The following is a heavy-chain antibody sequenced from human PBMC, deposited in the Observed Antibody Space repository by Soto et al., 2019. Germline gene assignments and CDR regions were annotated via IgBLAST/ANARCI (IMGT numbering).Heavy chain of an antibody. Sequence: HPGGSLRLSCAASGFTFSSYGIHWVRQAPGKGLEWVAVIWYDGSNKYYADSVKGRFTISRDNSKNTLYLQMNSLRAEDTAVYYCARADSRYFDWSSTFYGMDVWGQGTTVTVSS. CDR1: GFTFSSYG. CDR2: IWYDGSNK. D-gene: IGHD3-9*01. V-gene: IGHV3-33*01. J-gene: IGHJ6*02. CDR3: ARADSRYFDWSSTFYGMDV.